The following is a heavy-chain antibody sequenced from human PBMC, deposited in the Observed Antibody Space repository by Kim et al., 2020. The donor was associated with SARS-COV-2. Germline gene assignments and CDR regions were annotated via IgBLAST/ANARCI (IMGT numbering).Heavy chain of an antibody. V-gene: IGHV3-53*01. CDR2: SDGET. J-gene: IGHJ4*02. D-gene: IGHD3-3*01. Sequence: SDGETYHSDSVKGRFTISRDISKNMLHLQMDRLTVDDTAMYYCSRGVGDYWGQGSQVTVSS. CDR3: SRGVGDY.